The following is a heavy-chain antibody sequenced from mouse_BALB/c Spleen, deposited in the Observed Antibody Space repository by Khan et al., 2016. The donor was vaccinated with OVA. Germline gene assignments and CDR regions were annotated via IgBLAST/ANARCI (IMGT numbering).Heavy chain of an antibody. CDR3: ANNGSSSAWLTY. J-gene: IGHJ3*01. V-gene: IGHV1-7*01. Sequence: QVQLQQSGAELAKPGASVKMSCKASGYTFTSYWMHWVQQRPGRGLEWIGYINPSTGYTEYNQRFKDKATLTADKSSSTAYMQLSSLTSEESAVNYCANNGSSSAWLTYWGQGTLVTVSA. CDR1: GYTFTSYW. D-gene: IGHD1-1*01. CDR2: INPSTGYT.